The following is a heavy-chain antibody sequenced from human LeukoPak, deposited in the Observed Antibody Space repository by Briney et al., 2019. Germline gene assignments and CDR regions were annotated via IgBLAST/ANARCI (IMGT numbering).Heavy chain of an antibody. V-gene: IGHV4-34*01. CDR3: AGDSVGFDY. CDR2: INHSGST. D-gene: IGHD2-2*01. J-gene: IGHJ4*02. Sequence: SETLSLTCAVYGGSFSGYYWSWIRQPPGKGLEWIGEINHSGSTNYNPSLKSRVTLSVDTSKNQFSLKLSSVTAADTAVYYCAGDSVGFDYWGQGTLVTVSS. CDR1: GGSFSGYY.